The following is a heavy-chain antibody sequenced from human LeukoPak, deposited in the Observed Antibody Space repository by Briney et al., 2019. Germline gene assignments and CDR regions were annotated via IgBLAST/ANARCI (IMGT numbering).Heavy chain of an antibody. D-gene: IGHD6-19*01. CDR3: AIIRVADFFDY. CDR1: GGTFSSYA. V-gene: IGHV1-69*05. Sequence: SVKVSCKASGGTFSSYAISWVRQAPGQGLEWMGRIIPMFGTANYAQKFQGRVTITTDESTSTAYMELSSLRSEDTAVYYCAIIRVADFFDYWGQGTLVTVSS. J-gene: IGHJ4*02. CDR2: IIPMFGTA.